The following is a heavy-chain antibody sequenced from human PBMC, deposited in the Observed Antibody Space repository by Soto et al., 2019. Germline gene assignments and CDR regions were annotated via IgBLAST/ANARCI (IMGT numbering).Heavy chain of an antibody. D-gene: IGHD3-3*01. CDR3: ERAKSEKYYDFWSGYYARPDAFDI. CDR2: INPNSGGT. CDR1: GYTFTGYY. Sequence: ASVKVSCKASGYTFTGYYMHWVRQAPEQGLEWMGWINPNSGGTNYAQKFQGWVTMTRDTSISTAYMELSRLRSDDTAVYYCERAKSEKYYDFWSGYYARPDAFDIWGQGTMVTVSS. V-gene: IGHV1-2*04. J-gene: IGHJ3*02.